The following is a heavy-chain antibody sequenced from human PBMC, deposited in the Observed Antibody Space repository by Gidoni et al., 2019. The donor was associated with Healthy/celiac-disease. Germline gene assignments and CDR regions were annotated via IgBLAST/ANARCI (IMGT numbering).Heavy chain of an antibody. Sequence: QVQLQESGPGLVKPSQTLSLTCTVSGGSISNGDSYWSWIRQPPGKGLEWIGYIYYSGSTYYNPSLKSRVTISVDTSKNQFSLKLSSVTAADTAVYYCARDREGYSSSDGDYYYYGMDVWGQGTTVTVSS. CDR3: ARDREGYSSSDGDYYYYGMDV. D-gene: IGHD6-13*01. V-gene: IGHV4-30-4*01. CDR2: IYYSGST. CDR1: GGSISNGDSY. J-gene: IGHJ6*02.